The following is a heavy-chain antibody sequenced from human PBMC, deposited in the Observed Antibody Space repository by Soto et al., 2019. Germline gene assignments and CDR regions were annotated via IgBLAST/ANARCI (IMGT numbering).Heavy chain of an antibody. CDR1: GFTFSSYS. V-gene: IGHV3-48*01. CDR3: ARSSIRAVAISDF. J-gene: IGHJ4*02. D-gene: IGHD2-15*01. Sequence: PGGSLRLSCAASGFTFSSYSMNWVRQAPGKVLEWLSYISSSSMTIYYTDSVKGRFTISRDNAKNSLYLQMSSLRAEDTAVYYCARSSIRAVAISDFWGQGSLVTVSS. CDR2: ISSSSMTI.